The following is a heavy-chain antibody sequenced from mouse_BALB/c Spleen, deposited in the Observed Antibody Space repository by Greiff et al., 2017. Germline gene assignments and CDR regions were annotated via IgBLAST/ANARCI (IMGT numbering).Heavy chain of an antibody. J-gene: IGHJ3*01. CDR1: GYSITSDYA. D-gene: IGHD6-5*01. V-gene: IGHV3-2*02. CDR2: ISYSGST. Sequence: VQLKQSGPGLVKPSQSLSLTCTVTGYSITSDYAWNWIRQFPGNKLEWMGYISYSGSTSYNPSLKSRISITRDTSKNQFFLQLNSVTTEDTATYYCARGAYVAYWGQGTLVTVSA. CDR3: ARGAYVAY.